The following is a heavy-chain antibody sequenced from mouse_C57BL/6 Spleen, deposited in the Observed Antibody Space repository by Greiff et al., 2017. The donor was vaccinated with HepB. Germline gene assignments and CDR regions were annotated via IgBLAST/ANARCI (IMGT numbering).Heavy chain of an antibody. CDR3: TTVTTVVATKGFV. J-gene: IGHJ1*03. D-gene: IGHD1-1*01. V-gene: IGHV14-4*01. CDR1: GFNIKDDY. Sequence: VQLKQSGAELVRPGASVKLSCTASGFNIKDDYMHWVKQRPEQGLEWIGWIDPENGDTEYVSQFQGTATITADTSYNTAYLQLSSLTSEDTAVYYCTTVTTVVATKGFVWGTGTTVTVSS. CDR2: IDPENGDT.